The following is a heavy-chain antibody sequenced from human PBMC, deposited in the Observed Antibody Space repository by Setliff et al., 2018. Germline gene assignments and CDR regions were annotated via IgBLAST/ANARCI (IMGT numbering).Heavy chain of an antibody. CDR1: GFTFSYYG. J-gene: IGHJ4*02. D-gene: IGHD6-19*01. CDR3: ARSAVAVPGQFYFDN. Sequence: GGSLRLSCAASGFTFSYYGIHWVRQAPGKGLEWVAVFWANGNNKYYADSVKGRFTISRDNSQNTVYLQMDSLRAEDTAVYYCARSAVAVPGQFYFDNWGQGTQVTVSS. V-gene: IGHV3-33*01. CDR2: FWANGNNK.